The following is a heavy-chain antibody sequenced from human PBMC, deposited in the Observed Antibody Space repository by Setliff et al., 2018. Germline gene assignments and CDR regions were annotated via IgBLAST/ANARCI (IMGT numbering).Heavy chain of an antibody. V-gene: IGHV4-39*01. CDR1: AGSITSGRYY. D-gene: IGHD1-26*01. CDR3: ARHPSSGSYYGGSIFYFDG. Sequence: SETLSLTCTVSAGSITSGRYYWGWIRQPPGQGLEWIASIHYSENTYYKPSLKTRVTISVDTSKNQFSLKLSFVTAADTAVYYCARHPSSGSYYGGSIFYFDGWGAGILVTVSS. CDR2: IHYSENT. J-gene: IGHJ4*02.